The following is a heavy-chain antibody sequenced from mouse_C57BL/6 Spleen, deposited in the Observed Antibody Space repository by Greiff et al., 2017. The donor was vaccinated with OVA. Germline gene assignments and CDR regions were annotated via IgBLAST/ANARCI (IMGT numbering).Heavy chain of an antibody. V-gene: IGHV1-69*01. CDR1: GYTFTSYW. J-gene: IGHJ1*03. Sequence: QVQLQQPGAELVMPGASVKLSCKASGYTFTSYWMHWVKQRPGQGLEWIGELDPSDSYTNYNQKFKGKSTLTVDKSSSTAYMQLSSLTSEDSAVYYCARKDGTGYFDVWGTGTTVTVSS. CDR3: ARKDGTGYFDV. CDR2: LDPSDSYT. D-gene: IGHD4-1*01.